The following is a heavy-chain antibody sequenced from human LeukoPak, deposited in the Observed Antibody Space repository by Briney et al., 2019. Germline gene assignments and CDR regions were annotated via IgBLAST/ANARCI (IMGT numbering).Heavy chain of an antibody. Sequence: SETLPLTCAVYGGSFSGYYWSWIRQPPGKGLEWIGEINHSGSTNYNPSLKSRVTISVDTSKNQFSLKLSSVTAADTAVYYCARMEDSNYGTWGPYYYYGMDVWGQGTTVTVSS. V-gene: IGHV4-34*01. D-gene: IGHD4-11*01. CDR3: ARMEDSNYGTWGPYYYYGMDV. CDR1: GGSFSGYY. CDR2: INHSGST. J-gene: IGHJ6*02.